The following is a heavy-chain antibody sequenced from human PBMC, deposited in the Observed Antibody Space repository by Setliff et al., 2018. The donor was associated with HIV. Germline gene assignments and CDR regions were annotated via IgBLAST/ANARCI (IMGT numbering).Heavy chain of an antibody. J-gene: IGHJ4*02. CDR3: VGAFLGF. V-gene: IGHV3-15*01. Sequence: PGGSLRLSCAASGFTFSSFAMSWVRQAPGKGLEWIGHIQRNADGGTTLYGAPVKGRFTISRDDLRSTLFLQMNALETEDTAMYYCVGAFLGFWGQGTLVTVSS. CDR1: GFTFSSFA. D-gene: IGHD3-10*01. CDR2: IQRNADGGTT.